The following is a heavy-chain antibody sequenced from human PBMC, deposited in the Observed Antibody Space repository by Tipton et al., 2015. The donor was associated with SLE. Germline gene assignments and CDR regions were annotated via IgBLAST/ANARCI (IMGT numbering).Heavy chain of an antibody. V-gene: IGHV4-39*07. CDR2: IFYTGST. CDR3: ARRHYSGPFDS. Sequence: TLSLTCTVSDGSISSTNYYWGWIRQPPGKGLEWIGIIFYTGSTYYNPSLKSRVSFSIDTTKHQFSLKLNSVTAADTAVYYCARRHYSGPFDSWGQGTLVTVSS. J-gene: IGHJ4*02. D-gene: IGHD5-12*01. CDR1: DGSISSTNYY.